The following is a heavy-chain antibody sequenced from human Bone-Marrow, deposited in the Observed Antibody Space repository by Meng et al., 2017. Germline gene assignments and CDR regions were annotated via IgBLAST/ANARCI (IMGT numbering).Heavy chain of an antibody. CDR3: ARYYDSSGYYLPDY. CDR1: GYTFTSYD. CDR2: ISAYNGNT. Sequence: ASVKVSCKASGYTFTSYDINWVRQAPGQGLEWMGWISAYNGNTNYAQKLQGRVTMTTDTSTSTAYMELRSLRSDDTAVYYCARYYDSSGYYLPDYWGQGTLVTVSS. V-gene: IGHV1-18*01. J-gene: IGHJ4*02. D-gene: IGHD3-22*01.